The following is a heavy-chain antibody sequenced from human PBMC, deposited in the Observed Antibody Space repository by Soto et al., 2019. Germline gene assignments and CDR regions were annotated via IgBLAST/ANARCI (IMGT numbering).Heavy chain of an antibody. J-gene: IGHJ4*02. Sequence: ASVKVSCKASGYTFTSYGISWVRQAPGQGLEWMGWISAYNGNTNYAQKLQGRVTMTTDTSTSTAYMELRSLRSDDTAVYYCARDLRDAMDYDSSGSSLDYWGQGTLVTVSS. CDR2: ISAYNGNT. V-gene: IGHV1-18*04. CDR1: GYTFTSYG. CDR3: ARDLRDAMDYDSSGSSLDY. D-gene: IGHD3-22*01.